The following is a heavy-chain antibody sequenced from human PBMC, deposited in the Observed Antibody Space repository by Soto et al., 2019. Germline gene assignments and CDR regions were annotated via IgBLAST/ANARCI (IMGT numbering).Heavy chain of an antibody. D-gene: IGHD3-10*01. J-gene: IGHJ4*02. CDR1: GYTFTSCY. CDR2: INPSGGST. Sequence: ASVKVSCKASGYTFTSCYMHWGRQAPGQGLEWMGIINPSGGSTSYAQKFQGRVTMTRDTSTSTVYMELSSLRSEDTAVYYCARDTPPQYGSGSYYGYWGQGTLVTVSS. V-gene: IGHV1-46*01. CDR3: ARDTPPQYGSGSYYGY.